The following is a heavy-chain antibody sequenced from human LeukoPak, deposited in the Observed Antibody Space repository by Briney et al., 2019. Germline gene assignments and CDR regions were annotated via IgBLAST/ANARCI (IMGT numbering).Heavy chain of an antibody. D-gene: IGHD3-16*02. CDR1: GYTFTSYY. CDR2: INPSGGST. Sequence: ASVKVSCKASGYTFTSYYMHWVRQAPGQGLEWMGIINPSGGSTSYAQKFQGRVTMTRDMSTSTVYMELSSLRSEDTAVYYCARDPKYVWGSYRYYFDYWGQGTLVTASS. V-gene: IGHV1-46*01. J-gene: IGHJ4*02. CDR3: ARDPKYVWGSYRYYFDY.